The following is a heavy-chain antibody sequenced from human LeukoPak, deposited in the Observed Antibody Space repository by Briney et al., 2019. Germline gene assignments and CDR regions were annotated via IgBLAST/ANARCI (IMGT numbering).Heavy chain of an antibody. V-gene: IGHV4-34*01. D-gene: IGHD4-23*01. CDR3: ARGPPGGRNNWFDP. J-gene: IGHJ5*02. Sequence: SETLSLTCAVYGGSFSGYYWSWIRQPPGKGLEWIGEINHSGSTNYNPSLKGRVTISVDTSKNQFSLKLSSVTAADAAVYYCARGPPGGRNNWFDPWGQGTLVTVSS. CDR2: INHSGST. CDR1: GGSFSGYY.